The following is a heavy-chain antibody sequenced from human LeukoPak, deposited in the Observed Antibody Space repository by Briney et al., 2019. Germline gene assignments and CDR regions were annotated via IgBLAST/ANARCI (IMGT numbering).Heavy chain of an antibody. D-gene: IGHD2-2*01. CDR3: ARGLKDCSSTSCYGGRDWFDP. CDR2: INHSGST. CDR1: GGSFSGYY. Sequence: PSETLSPTCAVYGGSFSGYYWSWIRQPPGKGLEWIGEINHSGSTNYNPSLKSRVTISVDTSKNQFSLKLSSVTAADTAVYYCARGLKDCSSTSCYGGRDWFDPWGQGTLVTVSS. V-gene: IGHV4-34*01. J-gene: IGHJ5*02.